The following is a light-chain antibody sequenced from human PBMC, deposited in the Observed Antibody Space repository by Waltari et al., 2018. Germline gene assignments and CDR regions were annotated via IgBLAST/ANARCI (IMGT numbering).Light chain of an antibody. CDR3: LQALQTPFT. CDR2: LGS. Sequence: DIVMTQSPLSLPVTPGEPASISCRSTQSLLHSTGYDFLDWYLQRPGQSPQLVIYLGSRRAAGIPDRFSGRWSGTDFTPKISRVEAENVGVYYCLQALQTPFTFGPGTRLDIK. J-gene: IGKJ3*01. V-gene: IGKV2-28*01. CDR1: QSLLHSTGYDF.